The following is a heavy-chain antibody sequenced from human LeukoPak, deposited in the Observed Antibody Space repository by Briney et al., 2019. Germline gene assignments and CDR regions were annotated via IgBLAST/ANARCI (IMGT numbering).Heavy chain of an antibody. CDR2: IHSNDDT. J-gene: IGHJ4*02. CDR3: SRGHAAMGEH. D-gene: IGHD5-18*01. CDR1: DFNLIPNY. Sequence: GGSLRLSCAVSDFNLIPNYMTSVRQTPGKGLECISVIHSNDDTYYPASVRGRFTISRDTSNYMLYLQMNSLRAEYTAIYCCSRGHAAMGEHWGQGILVTVSS. V-gene: IGHV3-53*01.